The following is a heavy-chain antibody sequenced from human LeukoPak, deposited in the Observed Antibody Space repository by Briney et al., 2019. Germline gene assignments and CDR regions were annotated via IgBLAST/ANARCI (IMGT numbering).Heavy chain of an antibody. J-gene: IGHJ4*02. CDR3: AKDHKGIYGDYSYYFDY. Sequence: PGGSLRLSCAASGFTFSSYAMSWVRQAPGKGLEWVSAISGSGGSTYYADSVKGRFTISRDNSKNTLYLQMNSLRAEDTAVYYCAKDHKGIYGDYSYYFDYWGQGTLVTVSS. CDR1: GFTFSSYA. CDR2: ISGSGGST. D-gene: IGHD4-17*01. V-gene: IGHV3-23*01.